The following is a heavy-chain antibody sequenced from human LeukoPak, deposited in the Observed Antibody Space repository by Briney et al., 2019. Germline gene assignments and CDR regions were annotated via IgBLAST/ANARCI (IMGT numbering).Heavy chain of an antibody. CDR1: GGTFISYA. D-gene: IGHD6-13*01. CDR3: ARARRQQLDLDY. J-gene: IGHJ4*02. CDR2: IIPIFGTA. V-gene: IGHV1-69*01. Sequence: SVKVSCKASGGTFISYAISWVRQAPGQGLEWMGGIIPIFGTANYAQKFQGRVTITADESTSTAYMELSSLRSEDTAVYYCARARRQQLDLDYWGQGTLVTVSS.